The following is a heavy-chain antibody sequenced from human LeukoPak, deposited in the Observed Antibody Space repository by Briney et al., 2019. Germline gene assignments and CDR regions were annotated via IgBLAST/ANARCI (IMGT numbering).Heavy chain of an antibody. CDR1: GGSFNKYY. CDR2: INRSCNT. V-gene: IGHV4-34*01. CDR3: ARSGLTTVLYLD. Sequence: PSETLSLTCGVSGGSFNKYYWAWIRQPPGKGLEWIGEINRSCNTNYNPSLKSRVTISVDTSKNQLSLKLSSVTAADTAVYFCARSGLTTVLYLDWGQGTLVTVSS. D-gene: IGHD4-11*01. J-gene: IGHJ4*02.